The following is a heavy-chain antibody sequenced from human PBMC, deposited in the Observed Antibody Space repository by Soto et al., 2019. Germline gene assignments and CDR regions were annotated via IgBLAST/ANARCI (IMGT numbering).Heavy chain of an antibody. J-gene: IGHJ5*02. CDR1: DAALSSGGYF. CDR3: TREQSDDNYFDP. Sequence: PSETLSLTCTVSDAALSSGGYFYTWVRQPPGKGLEWLGYIYYSGGTNYNPSLKSRVTISLDKSKSQFSLRLISVTAADTAVYYCTREQSDDNYFDPWGQGTLVTVYS. D-gene: IGHD6-19*01. V-gene: IGHV4-61*08. CDR2: IYYSGGT.